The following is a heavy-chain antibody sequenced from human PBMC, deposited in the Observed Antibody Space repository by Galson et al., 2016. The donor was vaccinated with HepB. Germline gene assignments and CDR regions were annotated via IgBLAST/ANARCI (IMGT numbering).Heavy chain of an antibody. CDR2: INTSKGNT. CDR3: ATRPAAGSPYYFDY. CDR1: GYTFMSYV. Sequence: SVKVSCKASGYTFMSYVLSWVRQAPGQGLEWMGWINTSKGNTHYPQKFQDRVTLTIDTSTSTAYMDLRSLRSDDTAVYYCATRPAAGSPYYFDYWGQGTLVTVSS. V-gene: IGHV1-18*01. J-gene: IGHJ4*02. D-gene: IGHD6-13*01.